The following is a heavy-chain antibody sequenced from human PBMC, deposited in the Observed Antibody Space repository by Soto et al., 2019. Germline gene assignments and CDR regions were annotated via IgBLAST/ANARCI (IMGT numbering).Heavy chain of an antibody. CDR2: ISWNSGSI. CDR3: AKGYGSGTNFHYYYMDV. CDR1: GFTFDDYA. J-gene: IGHJ6*03. D-gene: IGHD3-10*01. V-gene: IGHV3-9*01. Sequence: EVQLVESGGGLVQPGRSLRLSCAASGFTFDDYAMHWVRQAPGKGLEWVSGISWNSGSIGYADSVKGRFTISRDNAKNSLYLQMNSLRADDTALYYCAKGYGSGTNFHYYYMDVWGKGTTVTVSS.